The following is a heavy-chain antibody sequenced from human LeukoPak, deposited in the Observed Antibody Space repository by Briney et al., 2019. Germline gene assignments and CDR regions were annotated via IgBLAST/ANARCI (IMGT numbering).Heavy chain of an antibody. D-gene: IGHD7-27*01. V-gene: IGHV3-30*19. Sequence: GGSLRLSCAASGFTFSTYGMHWVRQAPGKGLEWVAVISYDGSNKYYADSVKGRFTISRDNSKNTLYLQMNSLRAEDTAVYYCVRDRTGDRSPHYYYGMDVWGQGTTVTVSS. CDR1: GFTFSTYG. J-gene: IGHJ6*02. CDR3: VRDRTGDRSPHYYYGMDV. CDR2: ISYDGSNK.